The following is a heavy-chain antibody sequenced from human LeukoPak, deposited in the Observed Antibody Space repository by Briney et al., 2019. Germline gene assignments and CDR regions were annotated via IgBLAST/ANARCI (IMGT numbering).Heavy chain of an antibody. CDR3: ASITMVRGEINWFDP. Sequence: ASVKVSCKASGYTFTSYGISWVRQAPGQGLEWMGWISAYNGNTNYAQKLQGRVTMTTDTSTSTAYMELRSLRSDDTAVYYCASITMVRGEINWFDPWGQGTLVTVSS. V-gene: IGHV1-18*01. D-gene: IGHD3-10*01. J-gene: IGHJ5*02. CDR1: GYTFTSYG. CDR2: ISAYNGNT.